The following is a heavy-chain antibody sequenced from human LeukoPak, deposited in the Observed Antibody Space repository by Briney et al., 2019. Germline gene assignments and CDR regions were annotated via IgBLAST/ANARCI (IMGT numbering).Heavy chain of an antibody. V-gene: IGHV4-30-4*07. CDR1: GGSISSGGYS. J-gene: IGHJ4*02. D-gene: IGHD2-15*01. CDR2: IYYSGST. Sequence: TSETLSLTCAVSGGSISSGGYSWSWIRQPRGKGLEWIGYIYYSGSTYYNPSLKSRVTISVDTSKNQFSLKLSSATAADTAVYYCARGDIVVVAASYYFDYWGQGTLVTVSS. CDR3: ARGDIVVVAASYYFDY.